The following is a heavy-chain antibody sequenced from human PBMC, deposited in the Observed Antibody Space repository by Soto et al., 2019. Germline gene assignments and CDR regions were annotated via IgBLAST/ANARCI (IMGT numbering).Heavy chain of an antibody. CDR2: ISGSGGST. Sequence: QPGGSLRLSCAASGFTFSSYAMSWVRQAPGKGLEWVSAISGSGGSTYYADSVKGRFTISRDNSKNTLYLQMNSLRVEDTAVYYCGKDPNGDYIGAFDIWGQGTMVTVSS. CDR3: GKDPNGDYIGAFDI. CDR1: GFTFSSYA. D-gene: IGHD4-17*01. V-gene: IGHV3-23*01. J-gene: IGHJ3*02.